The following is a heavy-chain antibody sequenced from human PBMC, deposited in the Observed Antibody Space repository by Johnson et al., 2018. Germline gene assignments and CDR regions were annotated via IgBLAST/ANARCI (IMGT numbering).Heavy chain of an antibody. D-gene: IGHD3-10*01. V-gene: IGHV3-15*07. CDR2: IKSKTDGGTA. Sequence: VQLQESGGSLVQPVGSXRLSCVASGFTFINTWMNWVRQAPGKGPEWVGRIKSKTDGGTADYAAPVNGRFTISRDDSKTTLYLQMNSLKTEDTAVYYCTTTGSGGSYYYYGEDVWGQGTTVTVSS. J-gene: IGHJ6*02. CDR1: GFTFINTW. CDR3: TTTGSGGSYYYYGEDV.